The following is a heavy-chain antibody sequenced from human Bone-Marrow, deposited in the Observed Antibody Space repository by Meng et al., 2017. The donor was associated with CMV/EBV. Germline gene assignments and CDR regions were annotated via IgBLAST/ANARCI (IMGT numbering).Heavy chain of an antibody. CDR1: GFTFDDYG. V-gene: IGHV3-20*04. CDR3: AREDMGGTSGWFDP. Sequence: GGSLRLSCAASGFTFDDYGMSWVRQAPGKGLEWVSGINWSGGSTGYADSVKGRFGISRDNAKNSLYLQMNSLRAEDTAFYYCAREDMGGTSGWFDPWGQGTLVTVSS. D-gene: IGHD1-26*01. J-gene: IGHJ5*02. CDR2: INWSGGST.